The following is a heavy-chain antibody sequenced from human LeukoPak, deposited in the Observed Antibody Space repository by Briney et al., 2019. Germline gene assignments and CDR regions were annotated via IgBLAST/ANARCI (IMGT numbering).Heavy chain of an antibody. CDR2: MYYSGST. CDR3: ARHGRVGTINPSY. J-gene: IGHJ4*02. Sequence: SETLSLTCTVSGGSISNSSYYWGWIRQPPGKGLEWIGSMYYSGSTYYNPSLKSRATISVDTSKNQFSLKLSSVTAADTAVYYCARHGRVGTINPSYWGQGTLVTVSS. CDR1: GGSISNSSYY. D-gene: IGHD2-15*01. V-gene: IGHV4-39*01.